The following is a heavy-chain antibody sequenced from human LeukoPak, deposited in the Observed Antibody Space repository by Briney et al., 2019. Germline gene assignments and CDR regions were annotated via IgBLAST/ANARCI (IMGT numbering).Heavy chain of an antibody. CDR1: GYTFTGYY. V-gene: IGHV1-2*02. CDR3: ATQWLLLPRWFDP. CDR2: INPNSGGT. D-gene: IGHD3-22*01. J-gene: IGHJ5*02. Sequence: ASVKVSCKASGYTFTGYYMHWVRQAPGQGLEWMGWINPNSGGTNYAQKFQGRVTMTRDTSISTAYMELSRLRSDDTAVYYCATQWLLLPRWFDPWGQGTLVTVSS.